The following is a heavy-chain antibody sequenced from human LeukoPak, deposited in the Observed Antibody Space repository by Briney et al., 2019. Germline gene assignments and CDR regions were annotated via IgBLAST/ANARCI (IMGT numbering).Heavy chain of an antibody. Sequence: PGGSLRLSCAASGFTFSTYNMNWVRQAPGKGLEWVSSISTSRAYIFYRDSVKGRFTISRDHAENSLYLQMNSLRAEDTAVYYCARSLTQTTFGGNDYYYFDLWGRGTLVTVSS. CDR3: ARSLTQTTFGGNDYYYFDL. CDR1: GFTFSTYN. V-gene: IGHV3-21*06. CDR2: ISTSRAYI. J-gene: IGHJ2*01. D-gene: IGHD4-23*01.